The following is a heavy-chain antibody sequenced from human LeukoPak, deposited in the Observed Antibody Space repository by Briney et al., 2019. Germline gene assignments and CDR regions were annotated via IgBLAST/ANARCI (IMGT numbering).Heavy chain of an antibody. D-gene: IGHD2-21*02. V-gene: IGHV5-51*01. Sequence: PGESLKIFCKGSGYSFTNYWIGWVRQMPGKGLEWMGIIYPGDYDTRYSPSFQGQVTISADKSISPAYLQWRSLKASDTAMYYCASGAYCGGDCYSGAFDIWGQGTMVTVSS. CDR2: IYPGDYDT. J-gene: IGHJ3*02. CDR3: ASGAYCGGDCYSGAFDI. CDR1: GYSFTNYW.